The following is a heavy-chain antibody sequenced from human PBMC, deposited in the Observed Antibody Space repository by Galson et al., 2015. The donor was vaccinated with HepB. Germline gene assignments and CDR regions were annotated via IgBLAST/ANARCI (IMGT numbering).Heavy chain of an antibody. J-gene: IGHJ5*02. CDR1: GYTLTELA. V-gene: IGHV1-24*01. Sequence: SVKVSCKVSGYTLTELAMHWVRQAPGQGLEWMGGFDPEDGEAIYAQKFQGRVTITEDTSTDTAYMELSSLRSEDTDVYYCAKVGLGGPWGQGTLVTVSS. CDR3: AKVGLGGP. CDR2: FDPEDGEA.